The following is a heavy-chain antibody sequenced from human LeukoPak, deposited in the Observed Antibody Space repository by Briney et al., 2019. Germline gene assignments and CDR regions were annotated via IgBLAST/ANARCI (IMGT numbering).Heavy chain of an antibody. CDR3: ARVLLERGYSYGSGLDYYGMDV. CDR2: IIPIFGTA. Sequence: SVKVSCKASGGTFSSYAISWVRQAPGQGLEWMGGIIPIFGTANYAQKFQGRVTITADESTSTAYMELSSLRSEDTAVYYCARVLLERGYSYGSGLDYYGMDVRGKGTTVTVSS. D-gene: IGHD5-18*01. V-gene: IGHV1-69*01. CDR1: GGTFSSYA. J-gene: IGHJ6*04.